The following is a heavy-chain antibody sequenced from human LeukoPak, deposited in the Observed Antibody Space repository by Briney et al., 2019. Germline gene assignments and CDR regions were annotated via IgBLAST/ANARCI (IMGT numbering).Heavy chain of an antibody. D-gene: IGHD4-11*01. V-gene: IGHV1-2*02. CDR2: INPDSGGT. J-gene: IGHJ3*02. CDR3: ARVYSNSDDAFDI. Sequence: ASVKVSCKASGYTFTGYYMHWVRQAPGQGLEWMGWINPDSGGTNYAQKFQGRATMTRDTSISTAYMELSRLRSDDTAVYYCARVYSNSDDAFDIWGQGTMVTVSS. CDR1: GYTFTGYY.